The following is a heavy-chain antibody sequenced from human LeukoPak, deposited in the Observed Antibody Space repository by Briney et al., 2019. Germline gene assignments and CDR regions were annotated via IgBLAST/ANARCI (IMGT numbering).Heavy chain of an antibody. D-gene: IGHD3-16*02. CDR3: ARGITFGGVIVPFDY. CDR1: GFTFSSYW. CDR2: INGDGSGT. Sequence: PGGSLRLSCAASGFTFSSYWMHWVRQAPGKGLVWVSRINGDGSGTSYADSVKGRFTISRDNAKNSLYLQVNSLRAEDTALYYCARGITFGGVIVPFDYWGQGTLVTVSS. V-gene: IGHV3-74*01. J-gene: IGHJ4*02.